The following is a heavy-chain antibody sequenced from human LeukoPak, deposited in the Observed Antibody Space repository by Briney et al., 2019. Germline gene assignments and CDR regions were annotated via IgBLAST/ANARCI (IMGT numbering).Heavy chain of an antibody. CDR2: VYYSGST. V-gene: IGHV4-59*01. CDR3: ARTQSYFDY. Sequence: LETLSLTCTVSGGSISSYYWSWIRQPPGKGLEWIGYVYYSGSTNYNPSLKSRVTISVDTSKNQFSLKLSSVTAADTAVYYCARTQSYFDYWGQGTLVTVSS. J-gene: IGHJ4*02. CDR1: GGSISSYY. D-gene: IGHD2-21*01.